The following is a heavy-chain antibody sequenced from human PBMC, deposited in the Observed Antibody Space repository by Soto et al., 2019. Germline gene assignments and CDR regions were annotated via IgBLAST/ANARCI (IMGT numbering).Heavy chain of an antibody. CDR3: ARGPYDTYYYDSSGYYLFDP. D-gene: IGHD3-22*01. Sequence: LXLTCTFSGGSMSRGVYYWSLIRQRPGKGLEWIGYIYYSGSTYYNPSLKSRVTISVDTSKNQFSLKLSSVTAADTAVYYCARGPYDTYYYDSSGYYLFDPWGQGTLVTV. J-gene: IGHJ5*02. V-gene: IGHV4-31*03. CDR2: IYYSGST. CDR1: GGSMSRGVYY.